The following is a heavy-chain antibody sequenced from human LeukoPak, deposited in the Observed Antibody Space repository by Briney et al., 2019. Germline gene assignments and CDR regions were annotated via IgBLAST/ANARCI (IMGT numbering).Heavy chain of an antibody. CDR1: GGTFSSCA. J-gene: IGHJ3*02. CDR2: IIPIFGTA. CDR3: ARFRDHSSCYRPLDAFDI. V-gene: IGHV1-69*13. Sequence: SVKVSCKASGGTFSSCAISWVRKAPGQGLEWMGGIIPIFGTANYAQKFQGRVTITADESTSTAYMELSSLRSEDTAVYYCARFRDHSSCYRPLDAFDIWGQGTMVIDSS. D-gene: IGHD3-22*01.